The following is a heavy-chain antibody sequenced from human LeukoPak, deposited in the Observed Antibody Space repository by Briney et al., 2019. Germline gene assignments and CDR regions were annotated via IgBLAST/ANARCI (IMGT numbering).Heavy chain of an antibody. CDR2: IYYSGST. Sequence: SETLSLTCTVSGGSISSYYWSWIRQPPGKGLEWIGYIYYSGSTNYNPSLKSRVTISVDTSKNQFPLKLSSVTAADTAVYYCARHSLDSGSFLLFDYWGQGTLVTVSS. J-gene: IGHJ4*02. V-gene: IGHV4-59*08. CDR3: ARHSLDSGSFLLFDY. D-gene: IGHD1-26*01. CDR1: GGSISSYY.